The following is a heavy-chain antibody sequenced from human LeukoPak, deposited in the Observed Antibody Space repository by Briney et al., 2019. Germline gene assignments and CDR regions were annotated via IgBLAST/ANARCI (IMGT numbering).Heavy chain of an antibody. V-gene: IGHV4-61*01. Sequence: PSETLSLTCTVSGGSISSSSYYWSWIRQPPGKGLEWIVYIYYSGSINYNPSLKSRVTISVDTSKNQFSLKLSSVTAADTAVYYCARTPPNCSGGSCYSGVTFDYWGQGTLVTVSS. CDR3: ARTPPNCSGGSCYSGVTFDY. J-gene: IGHJ4*02. CDR2: IYYSGSI. D-gene: IGHD2-15*01. CDR1: GGSISSSSYY.